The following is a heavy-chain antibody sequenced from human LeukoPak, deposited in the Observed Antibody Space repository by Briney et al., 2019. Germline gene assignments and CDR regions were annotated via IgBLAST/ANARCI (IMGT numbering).Heavy chain of an antibody. Sequence: LPGGSLRLSCAASGFTVSSSYMSWVRQAPGKGLEWVSLIYSGGSTYYAASVKGRFTISRDNSKNTLYLQMNSLRPEDTAVYYCAKGYNYAYEYWGQGTLVTVSS. J-gene: IGHJ4*02. V-gene: IGHV3-53*01. D-gene: IGHD5-18*01. CDR2: IYSGGST. CDR1: GFTVSSSY. CDR3: AKGYNYAYEY.